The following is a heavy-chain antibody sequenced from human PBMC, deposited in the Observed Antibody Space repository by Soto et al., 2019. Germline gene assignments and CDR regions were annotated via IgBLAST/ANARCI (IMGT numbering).Heavy chain of an antibody. CDR2: IYHSEST. Sequence: PSETLSLTCAVSGGSISSGGYSWGWIRQPPGKGLEWIGYIYHSESTYYNPSLLSRVTISVDRSMNEFSLKLSPVTAADTAVYYCARLNGYCVSTGCHGYYGMDVWGQGTTVTVSS. CDR1: GGSISSGGYS. J-gene: IGHJ6*02. D-gene: IGHD2-2*03. CDR3: ARLNGYCVSTGCHGYYGMDV. V-gene: IGHV4-30-2*01.